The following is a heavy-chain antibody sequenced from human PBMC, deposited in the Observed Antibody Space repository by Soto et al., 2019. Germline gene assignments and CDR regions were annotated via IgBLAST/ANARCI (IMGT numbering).Heavy chain of an antibody. V-gene: IGHV3-72*01. Sequence: EVQLVESGGGLVQPGESLRLSCAAFGFTFNDHYMDWVRQAPGKGLEWVGRIRSKSYSFTTEYAPSVKGRFTISIDDSKNSLYLQMNSLKTDDTAVYYCSTLPRSGFYLDYWGQGTLVTVSS. CDR3: STLPRSGFYLDY. CDR1: GFTFNDHY. CDR2: IRSKSYSFTT. J-gene: IGHJ4*02. D-gene: IGHD3-3*01.